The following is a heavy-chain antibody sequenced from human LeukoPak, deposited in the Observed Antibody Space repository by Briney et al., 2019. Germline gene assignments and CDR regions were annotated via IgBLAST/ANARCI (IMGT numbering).Heavy chain of an antibody. CDR2: INSDGSST. D-gene: IGHD3-22*01. J-gene: IGHJ6*03. Sequence: GGSLRLSCAASGFTFSSYWMHWVRQAPGKGLVWVSRINSDGSSTSYADSVKGRYTISRDNAKNTLYLQMNSLRAEDTAVYYCAKDASGYYSYYYYMDVWGKGTTVTISS. CDR3: AKDASGYYSYYYYMDV. V-gene: IGHV3-74*01. CDR1: GFTFSSYW.